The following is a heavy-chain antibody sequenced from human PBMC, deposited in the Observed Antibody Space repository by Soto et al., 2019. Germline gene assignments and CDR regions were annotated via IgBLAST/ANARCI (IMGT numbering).Heavy chain of an antibody. D-gene: IGHD2-15*01. CDR1: GGSISSSNW. J-gene: IGHJ6*02. V-gene: IGHV4-4*02. CDR2: IFHGGST. Sequence: PSETLSLTCAVSGGSISSSNWWSWGRQAPGKGLEWIGEIFHGGSTNYNPSLKSRVTISIEKSKNQLSLKLRSVTAADTAVYYCARRDPLTDNTPYYYYGLNVWGQGNTVTVS. CDR3: ARRDPLTDNTPYYYYGLNV.